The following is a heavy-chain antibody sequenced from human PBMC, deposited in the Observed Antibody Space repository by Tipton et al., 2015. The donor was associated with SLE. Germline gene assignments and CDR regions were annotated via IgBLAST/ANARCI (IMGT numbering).Heavy chain of an antibody. CDR3: ARDEYRYDTTGYHLLGHFDF. Sequence: TLSLTCTVSGGSISNYYWSWIRQSPGKGLEWIGYIYYSGHTDYNPSLKSRVTISVDTSKNQFSLNLSSVTAADTAVYYCARDEYRYDTTGYHLLGHFDFWGQGTLVTVSS. V-gene: IGHV4-59*12. D-gene: IGHD3-22*01. CDR1: GGSISNYY. CDR2: IYYSGHT. J-gene: IGHJ4*02.